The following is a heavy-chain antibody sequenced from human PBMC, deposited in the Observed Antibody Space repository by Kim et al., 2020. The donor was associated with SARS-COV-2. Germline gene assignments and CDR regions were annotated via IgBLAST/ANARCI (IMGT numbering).Heavy chain of an antibody. Sequence: RFTISRDNAKNSLYLQMNSLRDEDTAVYYCAREGIYGGNSGRDYYYGMDVWGQGTTVTVSS. V-gene: IGHV3-48*02. D-gene: IGHD4-17*01. J-gene: IGHJ6*02. CDR3: AREGIYGGNSGRDYYYGMDV.